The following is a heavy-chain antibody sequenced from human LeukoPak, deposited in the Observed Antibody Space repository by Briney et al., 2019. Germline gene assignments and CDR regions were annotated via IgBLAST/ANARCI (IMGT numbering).Heavy chain of an antibody. Sequence: SETLSLTCAVYGGSFSGYYWSWIRQPPGKGLEWIGEINHSGSTNYNPSLKSRVTISVDTSKNQFSLKLSSVTAADTAAYYCASGRAAAGVSGADYWGQGILVTVSS. D-gene: IGHD6-13*01. J-gene: IGHJ4*02. CDR3: ASGRAAAGVSGADY. V-gene: IGHV4-34*01. CDR1: GGSFSGYY. CDR2: INHSGST.